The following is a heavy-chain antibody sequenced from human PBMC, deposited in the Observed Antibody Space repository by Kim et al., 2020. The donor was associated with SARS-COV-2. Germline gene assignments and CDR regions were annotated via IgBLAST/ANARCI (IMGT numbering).Heavy chain of an antibody. V-gene: IGHV4-34*01. D-gene: IGHD3-16*02. J-gene: IGHJ6*02. CDR2: INRRGTI. Sequence: SETLSLTCAVHGGSFSDYYWSWIRQIPGKGLEWIGEINRRGTIKFNPSLKSRVIISADTSKNEFSLKLLSVTAADAAVYFCARVSNSMDVWGQGTTVTVS. CDR3: ARVSNSMDV. CDR1: GGSFSDYY.